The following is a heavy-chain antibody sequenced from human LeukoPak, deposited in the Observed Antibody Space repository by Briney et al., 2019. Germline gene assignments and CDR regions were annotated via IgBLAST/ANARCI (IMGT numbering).Heavy chain of an antibody. J-gene: IGHJ3*02. CDR1: GYSFTSYW. D-gene: IGHD2-8*02. CDR2: IYPGDSDT. CDR3: ARPWSDDAFDI. Sequence: GESLKISCKGSGYSFTSYWIGWVRQLPGKGLEWMGIIYPGDSDTRYSLSFQGQVTISADKSISTAYLQWSSLKASDTAMYYCARPWSDDAFDIWGQGTMVTVSS. V-gene: IGHV5-51*01.